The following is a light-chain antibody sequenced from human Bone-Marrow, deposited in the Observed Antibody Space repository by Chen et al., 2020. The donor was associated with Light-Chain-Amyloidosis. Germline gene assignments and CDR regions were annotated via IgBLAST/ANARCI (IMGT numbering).Light chain of an antibody. CDR2: FAS. CDR1: EDIRVY. CDR3: QQSYSAWT. Sequence: DIQMTQSPSPLSASLGDRVTITCRASEDIRVYLNWYQQKPGKAPKLLIYFASYLEAWFPSRFSGSGSGTDFTLTFSSLQPEDSATYDCQQSYSAWTFCQLTKVDIK. V-gene: IGKV1-39*01. J-gene: IGKJ1*01.